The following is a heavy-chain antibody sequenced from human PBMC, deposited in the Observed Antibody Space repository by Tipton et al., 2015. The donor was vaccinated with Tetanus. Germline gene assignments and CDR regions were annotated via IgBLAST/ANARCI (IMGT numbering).Heavy chain of an antibody. CDR2: ISNSGRT. J-gene: IGHJ4*02. V-gene: IGHV4-61*05. CDR3: ARADYNLARKGPFDS. D-gene: IGHD5-12*01. Sequence: TLSLTCTVSGASISSSRRFDCGWIRQPPGKGLEWLAYISNSGRTNSNYDLKSRISISRDTSKNQFSLSLTSVTAADTAVYYCARADYNLARKGPFDSWGQGTQVIVS. CDR1: GASISSSRRFD.